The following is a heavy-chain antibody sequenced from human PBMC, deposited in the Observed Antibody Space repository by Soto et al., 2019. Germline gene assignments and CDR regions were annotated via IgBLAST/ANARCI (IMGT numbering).Heavy chain of an antibody. CDR2: IYPGDSDT. J-gene: IGHJ4*02. D-gene: IGHD1-26*01. CDR1: GYSFASHW. Sequence: PGESLKISCKGSGYSFASHWVAWVRQMPEKGLEWIGTIYPGDSDTKYSSAFRGHVTISADTSVSTAHLQWRSLEATDSAIYYCARYSGSYWHYLDFWGQGPLVTLSS. V-gene: IGHV5-51*01. CDR3: ARYSGSYWHYLDF.